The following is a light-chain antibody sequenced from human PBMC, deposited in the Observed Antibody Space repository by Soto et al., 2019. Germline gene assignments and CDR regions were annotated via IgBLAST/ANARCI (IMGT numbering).Light chain of an antibody. Sequence: SYELTQPPSVSVAPGQTASITCGEDNIGTKDVHWYQQKPGRAPLLVVYDNKHRPSGVPDRFSGSNSGNTATLTISGVEAGDEADYYCQVWDRTIDSGVFGTGTKLTVL. CDR2: DNK. J-gene: IGLJ1*01. CDR3: QVWDRTIDSGV. V-gene: IGLV3-21*02. CDR1: NIGTKD.